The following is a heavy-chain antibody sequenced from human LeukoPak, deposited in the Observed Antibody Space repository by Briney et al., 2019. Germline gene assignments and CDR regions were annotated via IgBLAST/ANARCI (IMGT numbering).Heavy chain of an antibody. CDR3: VRGQYSYDSSGYPAY. Sequence: GGSLRLSCAATGFTFSTYNMNWVRQAPGEGLEWVSSISGSSTFIYYADPVRGRFTISRDNAKNALYLQMNSLTAEDTALYYCVRGQYSYDSSGYPAYWGQGTLVTVSS. J-gene: IGHJ4*02. V-gene: IGHV3-21*01. CDR2: ISGSSTFI. CDR1: GFTFSTYN. D-gene: IGHD3-22*01.